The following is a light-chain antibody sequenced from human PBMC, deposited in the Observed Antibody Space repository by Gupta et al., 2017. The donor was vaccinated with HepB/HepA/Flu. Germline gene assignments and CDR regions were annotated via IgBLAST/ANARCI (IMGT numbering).Light chain of an antibody. CDR3: QQRDYWPMT. J-gene: IGKJ1*01. V-gene: IGKV3-11*01. CDR2: DAS. CDR1: QSVSNS. Sequence: EVVLTQSPATRSLSPGERATLSCRASQSVSNSLAWYQQRPGQSPRLLIYDASNRATGIPARFSGSGSGTDFTLTISSLEPEDFAVYFCQQRDYWPMTFGQGTKVEIK.